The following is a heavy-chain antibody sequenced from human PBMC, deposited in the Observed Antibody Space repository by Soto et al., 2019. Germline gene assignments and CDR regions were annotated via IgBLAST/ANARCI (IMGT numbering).Heavy chain of an antibody. Sequence: VQLVESGGGLVQPGGSLRLPCVVSGFTFSTYWISWVRQAPGKGLEWVANIKEDGSEKYYLDSVKGRFTIYRDNAKNSLYLQMNSLRAEDTAVYYCARDKVVGPTTLDYWGQGTLVTVSS. D-gene: IGHD1-26*01. J-gene: IGHJ4*02. CDR2: IKEDGSEK. CDR3: ARDKVVGPTTLDY. CDR1: GFTFSTYW. V-gene: IGHV3-7*03.